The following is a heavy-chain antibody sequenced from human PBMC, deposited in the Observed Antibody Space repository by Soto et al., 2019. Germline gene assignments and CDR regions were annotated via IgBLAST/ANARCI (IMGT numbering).Heavy chain of an antibody. CDR3: VRGGILEANRPYYYCGLDV. CDR2: VSPYNGNT. V-gene: IGHV1-18*01. Sequence: ASVKVSCKVFGYTFSTYGLSWVRQAPGQGLEWMGWVSPYNGNTYYAPGLQGRVTMTTDTSTNTAYMSLRSLRSDDTAIYYCVRGGILEANRPYYYCGLDVWGQGTPVTVSS. CDR1: GYTFSTYG. D-gene: IGHD1-1*01. J-gene: IGHJ6*02.